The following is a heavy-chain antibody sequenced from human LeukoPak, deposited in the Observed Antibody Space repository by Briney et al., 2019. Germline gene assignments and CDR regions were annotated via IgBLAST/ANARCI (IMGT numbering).Heavy chain of an antibody. D-gene: IGHD6-13*01. CDR1: GYTFTGYY. CDR3: AREIAAAGRGFDY. J-gene: IGHJ4*02. CDR2: INPNSGGT. V-gene: IGHV1-2*06. Sequence: AXVKVSCEASGYTFTGYYMHWVRQAPGQGLEGMGRINPNSGGTNYAQKFQGRVTMTRDTSISTAYMELSRLRSDDTAVYYCAREIAAAGRGFDYWGQGTLVTVSS.